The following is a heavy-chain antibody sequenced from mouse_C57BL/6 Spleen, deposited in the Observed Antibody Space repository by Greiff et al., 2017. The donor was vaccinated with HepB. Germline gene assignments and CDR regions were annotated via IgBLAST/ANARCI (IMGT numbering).Heavy chain of an antibody. CDR1: GYTFTDYN. D-gene: IGHD2-5*01. CDR2: INPNNGGT. J-gene: IGHJ4*01. CDR3: ARSRSNYVDYAMDY. V-gene: IGHV1-18*01. Sequence: VHVKQSGPELVKPGASVKIPCKASGYTFTDYNMDWVKQSHGKSLEWIGDINPNNGGTIYNQKFKGKATLTVDKSSSTAYMELRSLTSEDTAVYYCARSRSNYVDYAMDYWGQGTSVTVSS.